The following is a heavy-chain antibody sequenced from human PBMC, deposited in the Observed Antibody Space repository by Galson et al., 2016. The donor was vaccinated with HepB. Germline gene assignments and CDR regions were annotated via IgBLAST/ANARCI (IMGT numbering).Heavy chain of an antibody. CDR1: GFIFSSYG. V-gene: IGHV3-33*06. CDR2: IWYDGSNT. Sequence: SLRLSCAASGFIFSSYGMHWVRQAPGKGLEWVAYIWYDGSNTYYADSVKGRFTISRGNSKNTLYLQMNNLRAEDTAIYYCAKGGFCISASCPLEYWGQGTLVTVSS. D-gene: IGHD2-2*01. CDR3: AKGGFCISASCPLEY. J-gene: IGHJ4*02.